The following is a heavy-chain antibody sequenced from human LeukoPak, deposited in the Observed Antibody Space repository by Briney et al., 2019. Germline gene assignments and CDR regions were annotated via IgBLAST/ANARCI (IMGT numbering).Heavy chain of an antibody. Sequence: GGSLRLSCAASGFTVSHSYMSWVRQAPGKGLEWISYISPSGTTIYYVDSVKGRFIISRDNAKDSLYLQMNSLRVEDTAVYYCARDPRGPDYWGQGTLVTVSS. CDR1: GFTVSHSY. CDR3: ARDPRGPDY. CDR2: ISPSGTTI. J-gene: IGHJ4*02. V-gene: IGHV3-11*04.